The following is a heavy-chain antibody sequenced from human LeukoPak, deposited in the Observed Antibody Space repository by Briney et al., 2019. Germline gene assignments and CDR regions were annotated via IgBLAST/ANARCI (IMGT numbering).Heavy chain of an antibody. CDR2: ISYSGST. V-gene: IGHV4-39*01. J-gene: IGHJ4*02. CDR1: VGSLSISTYY. D-gene: IGHD3-3*01. Sequence: SSQTLSLTCTLSVGSLSISTYYCGWIRQPPGKGLEWIAIISYSGSTYYNPSLRSRVTISGDTSKNQLSLKLSSVTAADTAVYYCATRFRVRITGFNYWGQGTLVTVSS. CDR3: ATRFRVRITGFNY.